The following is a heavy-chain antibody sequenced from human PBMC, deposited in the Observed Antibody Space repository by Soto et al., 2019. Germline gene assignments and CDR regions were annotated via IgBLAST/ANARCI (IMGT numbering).Heavy chain of an antibody. CDR1: GGTFSRYA. Sequence: QVQLVQSGAEVQKPGSSVKVSCKASGGTFSRYAVSWVRQAPGQGLEWMGGIIPGLGTINYAQKFQGRVTITADESTSTAYMELSSLRSEDTVVYYCARDGLIRGAISGNFDYWGQGTLVTVSS. D-gene: IGHD3-10*01. V-gene: IGHV1-69*01. CDR2: IIPGLGTI. CDR3: ARDGLIRGAISGNFDY. J-gene: IGHJ4*02.